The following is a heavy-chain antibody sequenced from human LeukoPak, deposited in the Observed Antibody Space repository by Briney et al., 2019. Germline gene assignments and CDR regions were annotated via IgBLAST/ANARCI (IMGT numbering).Heavy chain of an antibody. Sequence: PGGSLRLSCAASGFPFSYYGMHWVRQAPGKGLEWVAVIWSDGTNKYYADSVKARFTISRDTSKNTLYLQMNNLRADDTAVYYCARDGPYFVGLRGSVSDYTRGYFDYWGQGILVTVSS. D-gene: IGHD3-10*01. CDR3: ARDGPYFVGLRGSVSDYTRGYFDY. CDR2: IWSDGTNK. J-gene: IGHJ4*02. V-gene: IGHV3-33*01. CDR1: GFPFSYYG.